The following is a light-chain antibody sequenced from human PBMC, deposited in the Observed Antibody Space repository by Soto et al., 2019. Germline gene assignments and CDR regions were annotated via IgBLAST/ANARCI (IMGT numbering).Light chain of an antibody. CDR1: QSVGSN. CDR2: GAS. J-gene: IGKJ1*01. Sequence: EIVMTQSPATLSVSPGERATLSCRASQSVGSNLAWYQQKPSQAPRLLIYGASTRATGIPASFSGSGSGTEYSPPISSLQSEDVAIYFCQQYNNWPPDRTFGQGTKVEIK. CDR3: QQYNNWPPDRT. V-gene: IGKV3-15*01.